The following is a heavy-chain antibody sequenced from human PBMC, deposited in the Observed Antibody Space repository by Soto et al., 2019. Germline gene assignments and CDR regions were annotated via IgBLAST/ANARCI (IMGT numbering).Heavy chain of an antibody. V-gene: IGHV3-7*01. D-gene: IGHD6-19*01. CDR2: IKQDGSEK. CDR1: GFTFSSHW. J-gene: IGHJ4*03. Sequence: EVQLVASGGGLVQPGGSLRLSCAASGFTFSSHWMSWVRQAPGKGLEWVANIKQDGSEKYYVDSVKGRCTISRDNANNSLYLQMNSLRAEYTAVYYCAGEGIAVDCSFDYGGHGTLFTVSS. CDR3: AGEGIAVDCSFDY.